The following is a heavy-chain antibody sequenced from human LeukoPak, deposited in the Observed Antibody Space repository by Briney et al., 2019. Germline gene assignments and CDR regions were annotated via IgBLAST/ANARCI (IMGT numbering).Heavy chain of an antibody. CDR3: ASADWDTAMIDY. D-gene: IGHD5-18*01. CDR2: ISSSSSYI. CDR1: GFTFSSYS. V-gene: IGHV3-21*01. J-gene: IGHJ4*02. Sequence: GGSLRLSCAASGFTFSSYSMNWVRQAPGKGLEWVSSISSSSSYIYYADSVKDRFTISRDNAKNSLYLQMNSLRAEDTAVYYCASADWDTAMIDYWGKGTLVTVSS.